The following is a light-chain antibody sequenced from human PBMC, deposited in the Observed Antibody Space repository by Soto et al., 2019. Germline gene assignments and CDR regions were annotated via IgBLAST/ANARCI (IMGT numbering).Light chain of an antibody. V-gene: IGKV1-5*03. CDR2: KAS. J-gene: IGKJ1*01. CDR1: QTISSW. Sequence: DIQMTQTPSTLPGPVGGRVTITCRASQTISSWLAWYQQKPGKAPKLLIYKASTLNSGVQSRFSGSGSGTEFTLTISSLQPDDFATYNCKHYNSYPEAVGQGTKGEIK. CDR3: KHYNSYPEA.